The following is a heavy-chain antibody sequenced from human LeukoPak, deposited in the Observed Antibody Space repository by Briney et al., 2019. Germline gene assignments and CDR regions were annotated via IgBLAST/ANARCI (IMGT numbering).Heavy chain of an antibody. D-gene: IGHD5-18*01. CDR3: AKGGYSYGSAVDY. J-gene: IGHJ4*02. CDR2: ISSSSSYI. V-gene: IGHV3-21*01. CDR1: GFTFSSYS. Sequence: GGSLRLSCAASGFTFSSYSMNWVRQAPGKGLEWVSFISSSSSYIYYADSVKGRFTISRDNAKNSLYLQMNSLRAEDTAVYYCAKGGYSYGSAVDYWGQGTLVTVSS.